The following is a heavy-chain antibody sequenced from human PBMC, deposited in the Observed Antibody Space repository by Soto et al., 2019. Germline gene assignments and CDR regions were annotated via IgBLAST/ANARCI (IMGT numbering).Heavy chain of an antibody. Sequence: SETLSLTCTVSGGSISSSSYYWGWIRQPPGKGLEWIGSIYYSGSTYYNPSLKSRVTISVDTSKNQFSLKLSSVTAADTAVYYCASIVRGVLKRYYSSYSTDVWGKGPTVTLSS. CDR1: GGSISSSSYY. CDR3: ASIVRGVLKRYYSSYSTDV. V-gene: IGHV4-39*01. J-gene: IGHJ6*03. D-gene: IGHD3-10*01. CDR2: IYYSGST.